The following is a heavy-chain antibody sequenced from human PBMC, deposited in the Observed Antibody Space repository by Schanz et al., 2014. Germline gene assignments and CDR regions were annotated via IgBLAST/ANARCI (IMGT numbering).Heavy chain of an antibody. J-gene: IGHJ2*01. CDR3: AKGQGAVINNWYFDL. D-gene: IGHD2-21*01. Sequence: EVQLLESGGGLVQPGGSLRLSCAASGFTFSSYAMSWVRQAPGKGLEWVSGISGSGVITYYEDSVKGRFTISRDNSKNTLYLQMNSLRAEDTAIYYCAKGQGAVINNWYFDLWGRGTLVTVSS. CDR2: ISGSGVIT. V-gene: IGHV3-23*01. CDR1: GFTFSSYA.